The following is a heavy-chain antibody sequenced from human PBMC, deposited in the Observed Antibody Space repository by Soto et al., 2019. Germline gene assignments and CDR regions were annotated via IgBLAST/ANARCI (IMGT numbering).Heavy chain of an antibody. J-gene: IGHJ4*02. Sequence: GASVKVSCKASGYTFTSYAVHWVRQAPGQGLEWLGWINAANGNTKYSQKFQGRFTISRDNSKNTLYLQMNSLRAEDTAVYYCARDASPIYGGNLDYWGQGTLVTVSS. CDR3: ARDASPIYGGNLDY. CDR2: INAANGNT. D-gene: IGHD4-17*01. V-gene: IGHV1-3*01. CDR1: GYTFTSYA.